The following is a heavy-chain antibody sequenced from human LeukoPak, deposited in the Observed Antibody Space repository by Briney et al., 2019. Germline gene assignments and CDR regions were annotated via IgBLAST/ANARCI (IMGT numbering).Heavy chain of an antibody. CDR3: ARDNHDFWSGYYVPYYYYMDV. CDR2: MNPDTGNT. CDR1: GYTFTSYD. V-gene: IGHV1-8*01. J-gene: IGHJ6*03. Sequence: ASVKVSCKASGYTFTSYDINWVRQATGQGLEWMGWMNPDTGNTGYAQKLQGRVTMTTDTSTSTAYMELRSLRSDDTAVYYCARDNHDFWSGYYVPYYYYMDVWGKGTTVTVSS. D-gene: IGHD3-3*01.